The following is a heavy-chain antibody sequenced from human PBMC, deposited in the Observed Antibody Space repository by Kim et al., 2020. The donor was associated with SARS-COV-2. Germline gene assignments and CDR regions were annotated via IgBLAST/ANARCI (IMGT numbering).Heavy chain of an antibody. CDR2: IYYSGST. J-gene: IGHJ4*02. Sequence: SETLSLTCAVSGGSISSSNYYWGWIRQPPGKGLEWIGSIYYSGSTYYNPSLKSRVTISVDTSKNQFSLKLSSVTAADTAVYYCARSSRGYCSSTSCSTDYWGQGTLVTVSS. D-gene: IGHD2-2*02. CDR3: ARSSRGYCSSTSCSTDY. V-gene: IGHV4-39*01. CDR1: GGSISSSNYY.